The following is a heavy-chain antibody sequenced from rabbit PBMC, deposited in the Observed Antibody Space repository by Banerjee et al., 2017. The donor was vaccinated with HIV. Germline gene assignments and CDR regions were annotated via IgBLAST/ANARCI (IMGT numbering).Heavy chain of an antibody. CDR2: IDTGSSGTT. Sequence: QSLEESGGDLVKPGASLTLTCTASGFSFSSSSYMYWVRQAPGKGLEWIGCIDTGSSGTTYYASWAKGRFTISKTSSTTVTLQMTSLTAADTATYFCARKGNTGWGDFNLWGQGTLVTVS. CDR3: ARKGNTGWGDFNL. V-gene: IGHV1S40*01. J-gene: IGHJ4*01. D-gene: IGHD4-1*01. CDR1: GFSFSSSSY.